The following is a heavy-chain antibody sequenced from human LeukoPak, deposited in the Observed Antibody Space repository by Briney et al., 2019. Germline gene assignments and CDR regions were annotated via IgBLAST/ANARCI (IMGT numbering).Heavy chain of an antibody. CDR1: GFTFSSYS. CDR2: ISSSSSYI. CDR3: ARDIRGYSSSKTPRFDY. J-gene: IGHJ4*02. Sequence: PGGSLRLSCAASGFTFSSYSMNWVRQAPGKGLEWVSSISSSSSYIYYADSVKGRFTISRDNAKNSLYLQMNSLGAEDTAVYYCARDIRGYSSSKTPRFDYWGQGTLVTVSS. V-gene: IGHV3-21*01. D-gene: IGHD6-13*01.